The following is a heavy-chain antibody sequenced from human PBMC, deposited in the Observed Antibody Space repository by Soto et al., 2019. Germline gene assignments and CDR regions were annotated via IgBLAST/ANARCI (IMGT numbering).Heavy chain of an antibody. CDR3: ARGSSALWVYYFAY. D-gene: IGHD5-18*01. V-gene: IGHV1-69*02. J-gene: IGHJ4*02. Sequence: QVQLVQSGAEVKKPGSSVKVSCKASGGTFSSYTISWVRQAPGQGLEWMGRIIPILGIANYDQKFQGRVTMTADKSPSTAYMERSCIRSEDTAVYYCARGSSALWVYYFAYWGQGTLVTVSS. CDR2: IIPILGIA. CDR1: GGTFSSYT.